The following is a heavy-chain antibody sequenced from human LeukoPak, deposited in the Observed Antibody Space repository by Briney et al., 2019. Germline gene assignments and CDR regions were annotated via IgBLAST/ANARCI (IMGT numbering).Heavy chain of an antibody. Sequence: SVKVSCKASGGTFSSYAISWVRQAPGQGLEWMGRIVPIFGTANYAQKFQGRVTITTDESTSTAYMELSSLRSEDTAVYYCATAHGYCSGGSCYSGYWGQGTLVTVSS. CDR1: GGTFSSYA. CDR2: IVPIFGTA. D-gene: IGHD2-15*01. CDR3: ATAHGYCSGGSCYSGY. J-gene: IGHJ4*02. V-gene: IGHV1-69*05.